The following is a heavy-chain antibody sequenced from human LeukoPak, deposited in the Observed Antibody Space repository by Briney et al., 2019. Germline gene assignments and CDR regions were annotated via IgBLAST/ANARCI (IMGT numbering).Heavy chain of an antibody. CDR3: ARTMGYSNYVSWFDP. J-gene: IGHJ5*02. D-gene: IGHD4-11*01. CDR2: IYTSGGT. Sequence: SETLSLTCTVSGGSISSYYWSWIRQPPGKGLEWIGYIYTSGGTNYNPSLKSRVTISVDTSKNQFSLKLSSVTAADTAVYYCARTMGYSNYVSWFDPWGQGTLVTVSS. CDR1: GGSISSYY. V-gene: IGHV4-4*09.